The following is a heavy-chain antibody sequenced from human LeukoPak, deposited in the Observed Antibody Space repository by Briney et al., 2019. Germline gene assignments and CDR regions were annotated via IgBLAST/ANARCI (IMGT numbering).Heavy chain of an antibody. CDR3: ARAAMVRGVDYFDS. CDR1: GFTFSSYS. D-gene: IGHD3-10*01. V-gene: IGHV3-23*01. Sequence: AGGSLRLSCAASGFTFSSYSMTWVRQAPGEGLEWVSVISGSGGATYYADSVKGRFTISRDNSKNALCLQMNSLRAEDTAVYYCARAAMVRGVDYFDSWGQGTLVTVSS. J-gene: IGHJ4*02. CDR2: ISGSGGAT.